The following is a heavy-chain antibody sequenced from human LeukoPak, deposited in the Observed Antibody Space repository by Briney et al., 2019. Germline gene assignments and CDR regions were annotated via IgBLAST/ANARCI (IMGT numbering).Heavy chain of an antibody. V-gene: IGHV3-11*04. CDR1: GFTFSDYY. D-gene: IGHD6-6*01. J-gene: IGHJ4*02. CDR2: ISTSGSTI. Sequence: GGSLRLSCAASGFTFSDYYMSWIRQAPGKGLEWVSYISTSGSTIFYADSVKGRFTISRDNAKNSLYLQMNSLRAEDTAVYYCARDDWTPHSSSSLAVAMYWGQGTLVTVSS. CDR3: ARDDWTPHSSSSLAVAMY.